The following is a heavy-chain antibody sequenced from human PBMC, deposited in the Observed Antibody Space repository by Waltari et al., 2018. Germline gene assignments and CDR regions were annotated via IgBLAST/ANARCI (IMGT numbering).Heavy chain of an antibody. V-gene: IGHV1-69*10. D-gene: IGHD6-13*01. CDR1: GGTFSSYA. CDR2: IIPILVIA. Sequence: QVQLVQSGAEVKKPGSSVKVSCKASGGTFSSYAISWVRQAPGQGLEWMGGIIPILVIANYAQKFQGRVTITADKSTSTAYMELSSLRSEDTAVYYCARGGAAAGIGDWFDPWGQGTLVTVSS. J-gene: IGHJ5*02. CDR3: ARGGAAAGIGDWFDP.